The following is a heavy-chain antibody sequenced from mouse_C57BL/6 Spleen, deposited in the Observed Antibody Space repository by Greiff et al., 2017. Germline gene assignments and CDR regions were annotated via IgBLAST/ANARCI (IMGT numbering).Heavy chain of an antibody. J-gene: IGHJ2*01. CDR2: IHPNSGST. D-gene: IGHD4-1*01. V-gene: IGHV1-64*01. Sequence: QVQLKQPGAELVKPGASVKLSCKASGYTFTSYWMHWVKQRPGQGLEWIGMIHPNSGSTNYNEKFKSKATLTVDKSSSTAYMQLSSLTSEDSAVYYCARARTGGFDYWGQGTTLTVSS. CDR3: ARARTGGFDY. CDR1: GYTFTSYW.